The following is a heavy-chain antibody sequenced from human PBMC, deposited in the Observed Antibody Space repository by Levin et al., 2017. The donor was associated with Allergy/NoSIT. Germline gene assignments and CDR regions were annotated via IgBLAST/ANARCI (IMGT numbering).Heavy chain of an antibody. Sequence: ASVKVSCKASGYTFTGYYMHWVRQAPGQGLEWMGRINPNSGGTNYAQKFQGRVTMTRDTSISTAYMELSRLRSDDTAVYYCASFAPGGIAAAGTFDYWGQGTLVTVSS. CDR3: ASFAPGGIAAAGTFDY. J-gene: IGHJ4*02. V-gene: IGHV1-2*06. CDR2: INPNSGGT. CDR1: GYTFTGYY. D-gene: IGHD6-13*01.